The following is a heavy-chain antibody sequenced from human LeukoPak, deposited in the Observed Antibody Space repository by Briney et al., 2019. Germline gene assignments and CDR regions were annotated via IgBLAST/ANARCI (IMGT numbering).Heavy chain of an antibody. Sequence: AGGSLRLSCAASGFTVSSNYMSWVRQAPGKGLEWVSVIYSGGSTYYADSVKGRFTISRDNSKNTVYLQMNSLRAEVTAVYYCARDVGYDSSGVDYWGQGTLVTVSS. D-gene: IGHD3-22*01. V-gene: IGHV3-66*01. J-gene: IGHJ4*02. CDR1: GFTVSSNY. CDR3: ARDVGYDSSGVDY. CDR2: IYSGGST.